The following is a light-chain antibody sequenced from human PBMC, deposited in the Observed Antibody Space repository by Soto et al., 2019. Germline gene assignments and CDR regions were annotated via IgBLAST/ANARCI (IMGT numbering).Light chain of an antibody. CDR2: AAS. Sequence: DIQMTQSPCALSASVGERVTTTCRASQSISSYLNSYQQKPGKAPKLLIYAASSLQSGVPSRFSGSGSGTDFTLTISSLQPEDFATYYCQQSYSTPRTFGQGTKVDIK. CDR1: QSISSY. CDR3: QQSYSTPRT. V-gene: IGKV1-39*01. J-gene: IGKJ1*01.